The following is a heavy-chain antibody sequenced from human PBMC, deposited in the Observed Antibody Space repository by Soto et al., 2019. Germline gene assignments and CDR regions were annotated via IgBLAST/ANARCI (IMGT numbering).Heavy chain of an antibody. V-gene: IGHV1-69*06. CDR3: AIWSNWNPLYYRGMDV. CDR1: GGAFTNYS. Sequence: QVQLLQPGAEVKKPGSSVKVSCKVSGGAFTNYSLNWVRHAPGQGLEWLGGIIPLHNTSNYSLKLLGRGSVTADISSNTVYMHLSGLTSDDTATYYCAIWSNWNPLYYRGMDVWGLGTTVTVSS. J-gene: IGHJ6*02. D-gene: IGHD1-20*01. CDR2: IIPLHNTS.